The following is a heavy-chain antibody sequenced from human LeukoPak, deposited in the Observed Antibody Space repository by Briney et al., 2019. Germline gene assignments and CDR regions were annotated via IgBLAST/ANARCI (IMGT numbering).Heavy chain of an antibody. D-gene: IGHD5-12*01. V-gene: IGHV1-69*05. J-gene: IGHJ3*02. CDR1: GGTFSSYA. CDR3: ARERGSSGYHFDI. Sequence: ASVKVSCKASGGTFSSYAISWVRQAPGQGLEWMGGIIPIFGTANYAQKFQGRVTITTDESTSTAYMELSSLRSEDTAVYYCARERGSSGYHFDIWGQGTMVTVSS. CDR2: IIPIFGTA.